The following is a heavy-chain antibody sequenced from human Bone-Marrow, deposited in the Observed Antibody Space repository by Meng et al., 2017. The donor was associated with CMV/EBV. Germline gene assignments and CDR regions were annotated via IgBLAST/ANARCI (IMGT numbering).Heavy chain of an antibody. J-gene: IGHJ2*01. CDR2: ISYDGSNK. CDR3: ARDLGYCSNGVCRLDWYFDL. V-gene: IGHV3-30*04. D-gene: IGHD2-8*01. Sequence: GGSLRLSCAASGFTFSNYAMHWVRQAPGKGLEWVAVISYDGSNKYYADSVKGRFTISRDNSRNMLYLQMNSLRAEDTAVYYCARDLGYCSNGVCRLDWYFDLWGRGTRVTVSS. CDR1: GFTFSNYA.